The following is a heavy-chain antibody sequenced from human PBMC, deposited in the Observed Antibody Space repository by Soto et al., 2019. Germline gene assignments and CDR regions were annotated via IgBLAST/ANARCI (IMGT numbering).Heavy chain of an antibody. V-gene: IGHV3-23*01. CDR2: ISVSGGST. D-gene: IGHD3-10*01. J-gene: IGHJ6*02. CDR3: AKGTDGFWGLDN. Sequence: GGSLRLPCAASGFTFSSYAMSWVRQAPGKRLEWVSAISVSGGSTYYADSVKGRFTISRDNSKTTLYLQIDSMRAKDTGVYHRAKGTDGFWGLDNWDQEATVTVSS. CDR1: GFTFSSYA.